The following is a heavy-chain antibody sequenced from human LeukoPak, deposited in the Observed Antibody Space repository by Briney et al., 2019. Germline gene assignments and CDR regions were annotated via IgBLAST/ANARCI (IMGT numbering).Heavy chain of an antibody. Sequence: GGSLRLSCAASGFTVSSSYMTWVRQAPGKGLEWVSVIFSSGSTYYADSVKGRFTISRDNSKNTLYLQMNNLRAEDTAVYHCARAYYDFWSADDAFDIWGQGTMVTVSS. V-gene: IGHV3-53*01. CDR3: ARAYYDFWSADDAFDI. J-gene: IGHJ3*02. CDR1: GFTVSSSY. D-gene: IGHD3-3*01. CDR2: IFSSGST.